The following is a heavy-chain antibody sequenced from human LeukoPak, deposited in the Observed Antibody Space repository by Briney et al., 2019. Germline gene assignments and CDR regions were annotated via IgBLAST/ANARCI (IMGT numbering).Heavy chain of an antibody. V-gene: IGHV3-23*01. Sequence: GGSLRLSCAASGFTFSSFAMTWVRQAPGKGLEWVSAISGSGTNTYYADSVKGRFTISRDYSKNTLYLQMNSLGAGDTAIYYCAKARTTVTTPHYWGQGTLVTVSS. J-gene: IGHJ4*02. CDR3: AKARTTVTTPHY. D-gene: IGHD4-17*01. CDR2: ISGSGTNT. CDR1: GFTFSSFA.